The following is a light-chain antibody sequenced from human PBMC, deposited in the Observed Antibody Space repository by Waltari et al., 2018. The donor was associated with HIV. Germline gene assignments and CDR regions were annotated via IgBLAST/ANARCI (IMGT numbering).Light chain of an antibody. CDR3: ATWDDNLRGWV. Sequence: QSVLTQPPSASATPGQRVTISCSGTNSNIGNNYVYWYQRVPVKAPKVFIYRNNNRPSGVPDGFSGSKSGTSASLATSGLRSEDEADYYCATWDDNLRGWVFGGVTKLTVL. V-gene: IGLV1-47*01. CDR2: RNN. J-gene: IGLJ3*02. CDR1: NSNIGNNY.